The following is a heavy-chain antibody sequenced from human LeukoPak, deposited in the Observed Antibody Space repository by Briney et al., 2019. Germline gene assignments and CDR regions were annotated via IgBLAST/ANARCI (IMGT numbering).Heavy chain of an antibody. J-gene: IGHJ4*02. V-gene: IGHV3-23*01. CDR3: AKDLYTAMVSLKPTFDY. CDR1: GFTFSSYS. Sequence: TGGSLRLSCAASGFTFSSYSMNWVRQAPGKGLEWVSAISGSGGSTYYADSVKGRFTISRDNSKNTLYLQMNSLRAEDTAVYYCAKDLYTAMVSLKPTFDYWGQGTLVTVSS. D-gene: IGHD5-18*01. CDR2: ISGSGGST.